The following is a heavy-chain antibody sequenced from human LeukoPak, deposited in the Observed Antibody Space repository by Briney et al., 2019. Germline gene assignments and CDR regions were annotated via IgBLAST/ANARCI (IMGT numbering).Heavy chain of an antibody. CDR1: GFTFNSYW. CDR2: INSDGSST. CDR3: AKGIVGATS. Sequence: GGSLRLSCAAPGFTFNSYWMHWVRQAPGKRLVWVSRINSDGSSTTYADSVKGRFTISRDNDKNTLYLQMNSLRAEDTAVYYCAKGIVGATSWGQGTLVTVSS. J-gene: IGHJ5*02. D-gene: IGHD1-26*01. V-gene: IGHV3-74*01.